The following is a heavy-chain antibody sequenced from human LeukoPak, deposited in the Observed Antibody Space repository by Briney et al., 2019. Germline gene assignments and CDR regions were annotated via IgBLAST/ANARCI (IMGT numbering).Heavy chain of an antibody. Sequence: SETLSLTCSVSGDSISRGGYYWHWIRQHPEKGLEWLGYIYSTGTTYYNPSLTSRLTMSLDTSKNQFSLKVTSVTAADTAVYFCARDRPNTTSPTTVGRFDPWGQGTLVTVSS. D-gene: IGHD1-26*01. J-gene: IGHJ5*02. CDR1: GDSISRGGYY. CDR2: IYSTGTT. CDR3: ARDRPNTTSPTTVGRFDP. V-gene: IGHV4-31*03.